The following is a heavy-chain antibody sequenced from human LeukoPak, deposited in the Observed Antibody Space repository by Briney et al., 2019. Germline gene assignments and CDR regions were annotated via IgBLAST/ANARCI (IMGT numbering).Heavy chain of an antibody. J-gene: IGHJ4*02. CDR2: ISVSGSST. Sequence: GGSLRLSCAASGFTFSSYGMSWVCHPPAKGQEWVSAISVSGSSTYYADSVKGRFTISRYTSRNTLYLQRNSLRAEDTAVYYCAKTVAAGPQTVGPSYYFDYWGQGTLVTVSS. V-gene: IGHV3-23*01. CDR3: AKTVAAGPQTVGPSYYFDY. D-gene: IGHD2-15*01. CDR1: GFTFSSYG.